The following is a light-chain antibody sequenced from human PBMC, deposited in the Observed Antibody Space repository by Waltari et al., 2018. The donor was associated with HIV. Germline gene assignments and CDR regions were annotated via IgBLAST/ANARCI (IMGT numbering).Light chain of an antibody. V-gene: IGKV1-39*01. CDR2: GAS. Sequence: IQMTQSPSALSASVGDTVTITCRASQKINRYLNWYQKKVGEVPKLLVYGASSLQSGVPARFRGSGSGSDYFLTISSLRSDDFATYFCQQSYGAPFTFGPGSTV. CDR3: QQSYGAPFT. CDR1: QKINRY. J-gene: IGKJ3*01.